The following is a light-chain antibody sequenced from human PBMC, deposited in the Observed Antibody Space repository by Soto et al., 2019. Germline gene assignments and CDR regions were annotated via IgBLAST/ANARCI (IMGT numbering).Light chain of an antibody. J-gene: IGKJ1*01. Sequence: DIVMTQSPATLSMSPGERATLSCRASQTINNNLAWNQQKPGQAPRLLIYGASTRATGIPDRFSGSGSGTEFTLTISSLQLEDFAVYYCQQYDKWPWTFGQGTKVEIK. CDR1: QTINNN. CDR2: GAS. CDR3: QQYDKWPWT. V-gene: IGKV3-15*01.